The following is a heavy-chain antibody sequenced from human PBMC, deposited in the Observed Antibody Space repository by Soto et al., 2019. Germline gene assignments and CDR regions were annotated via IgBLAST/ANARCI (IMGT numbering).Heavy chain of an antibody. D-gene: IGHD2-15*01. CDR1: GGSISSYY. V-gene: IGHV4-59*04. CDR2: IYYSGST. Sequence: KPSETLSLTCTVSGGSISSYYWSWIRQPPGKGLEWIGYIYYSGSTYYNPSLKSRVTISVDTSKNQFSLKLSSVTAADTAVYYCATRGYRNYYGMDVWGQGTTVTVSS. J-gene: IGHJ6*02. CDR3: ATRGYRNYYGMDV.